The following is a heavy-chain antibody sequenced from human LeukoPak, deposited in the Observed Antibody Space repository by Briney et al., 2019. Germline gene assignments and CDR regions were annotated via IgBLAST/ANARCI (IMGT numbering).Heavy chain of an antibody. CDR1: GFTFSSYS. V-gene: IGHV3-21*01. CDR3: ARDYLVAAAGTAY. CDR2: ISSSSSYI. J-gene: IGHJ4*02. Sequence: GGSLRLSXAASGFTFSSYSMNWVRQAPGKGLEWVSSISSSSSYIYYADSVKGRFTISRDNAKNSLYLQMNSLRAEDTAVYYCARDYLVAAAGTAYWGQGTLVTVSS. D-gene: IGHD6-13*01.